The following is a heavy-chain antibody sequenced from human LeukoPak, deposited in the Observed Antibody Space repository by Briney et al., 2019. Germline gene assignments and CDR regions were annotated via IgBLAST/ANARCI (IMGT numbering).Heavy chain of an antibody. Sequence: PGGSLRLSCAASGFTFSDYYMSWIRQAPGKGLEWVSYISSSGSTIYYADSVKGRFTISRDNAKNSLCLQMNSLRAEDTAVYYCARDLEYYYDSGQVRWFDPWGQGTLVTVSS. CDR2: ISSSGSTI. CDR1: GFTFSDYY. D-gene: IGHD3-22*01. V-gene: IGHV3-11*01. J-gene: IGHJ5*02. CDR3: ARDLEYYYDSGQVRWFDP.